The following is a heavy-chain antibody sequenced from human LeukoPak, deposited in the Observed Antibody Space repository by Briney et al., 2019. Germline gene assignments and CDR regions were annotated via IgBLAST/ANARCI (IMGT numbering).Heavy chain of an antibody. CDR2: INPNSGST. CDR3: ASGADYGGNPPDGY. J-gene: IGHJ4*02. Sequence: SVKVSCKASGYTFTDYYIHWVRQARGQGLEWMGRINPNSGSTIYAQKFQGRVTMTRDTSISTVSMEPTSLASDDTAVYYCASGADYGGNPPDGYWGQGTPVTVSS. CDR1: GYTFTDYY. V-gene: IGHV1-2*06. D-gene: IGHD4-23*01.